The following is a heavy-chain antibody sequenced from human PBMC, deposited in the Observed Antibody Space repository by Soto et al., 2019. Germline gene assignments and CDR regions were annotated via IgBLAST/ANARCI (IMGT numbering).Heavy chain of an antibody. Sequence: ASVKVSCKASGYTFTSYGISWVGQAPGQGLEWMGWISAYNGNTNYAQKLQGRVTMTTDTSTSTAYMELRSLRSDDTAVYYCARDGVYGSGDDAFDSWGQGTMVIVSS. CDR2: ISAYNGNT. D-gene: IGHD3-10*01. CDR1: GYTFTSYG. CDR3: ARDGVYGSGDDAFDS. J-gene: IGHJ3*02. V-gene: IGHV1-18*01.